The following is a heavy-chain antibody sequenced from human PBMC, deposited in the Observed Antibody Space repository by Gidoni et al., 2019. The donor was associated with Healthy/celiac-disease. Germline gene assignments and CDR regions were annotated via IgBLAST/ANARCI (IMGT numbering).Heavy chain of an antibody. D-gene: IGHD3-3*01. J-gene: IGHJ5*02. CDR2: IYYSGST. V-gene: IGHV4-59*01. Sequence: QVQLPESGPGLVTPSETLSLTCTVSGCSISSYYWSWIRQPPGKGLEWIGYIYYSGSTNYNPSLKSRVTISVDTSKNQFSLKLSSVTAADTAVYYCARDFYAFWSGYLDPWGQGTLVTVSS. CDR3: ARDFYAFWSGYLDP. CDR1: GCSISSYY.